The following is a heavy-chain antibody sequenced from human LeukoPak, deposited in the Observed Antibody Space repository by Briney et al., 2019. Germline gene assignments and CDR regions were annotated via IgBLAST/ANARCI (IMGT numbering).Heavy chain of an antibody. J-gene: IGHJ6*04. CDR1: GGSISSHY. Sequence: SETLSLTCTVSGGSISSHYWSWIRQPPGKGLEWLGYIYYTGVTNYNPSLQTRVTISVDTSKHQFSLKLSSVTAADTAIYYCARDNYYDSSGYVGMDVWGKGTTVIVSS. D-gene: IGHD3-22*01. V-gene: IGHV4-59*11. CDR2: IYYTGVT. CDR3: ARDNYYDSSGYVGMDV.